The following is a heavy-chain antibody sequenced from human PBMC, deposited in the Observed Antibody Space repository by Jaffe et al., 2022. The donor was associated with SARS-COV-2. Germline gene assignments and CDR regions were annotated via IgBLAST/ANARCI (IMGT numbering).Heavy chain of an antibody. CDR2: IYHRGST. CDR3: ARVHGGWYYFDF. V-gene: IGHV4-4*02. Sequence: QVQLQESGPGLVKPSGTLSLTCAVSGGSISSSDWWSWVRQPPGKGLEWIGQIYHRGSTNYNPSLKSRVTLSVDKSKNQFSLKLNSVTAADTAVYYCARVHGGWYYFDFWGQGTPVTVSS. CDR1: GGSISSSDW. J-gene: IGHJ4*02. D-gene: IGHD6-19*01.